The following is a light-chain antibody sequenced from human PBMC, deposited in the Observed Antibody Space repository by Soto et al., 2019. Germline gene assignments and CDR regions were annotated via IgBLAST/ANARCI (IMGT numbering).Light chain of an antibody. V-gene: IGKV3-20*01. CDR3: QQYGSSPGT. CDR1: QSVSSY. Sequence: EIVLTQSPATLSLSPGERATLSCRASQSVSSYLAWYQQKPGQAPRLLIFGASIRDTGIPDRFSGSGSWTDFTLTISRLEPEDFAVYYCQQYGSSPGTFGQGTKVDIK. CDR2: GAS. J-gene: IGKJ1*01.